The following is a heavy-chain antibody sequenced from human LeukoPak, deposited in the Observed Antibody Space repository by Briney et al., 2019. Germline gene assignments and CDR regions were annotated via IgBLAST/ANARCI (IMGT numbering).Heavy chain of an antibody. CDR1: GFTFSSYS. V-gene: IGHV3-21*04. Sequence: GGSLRLSCAASGFTFSSYSMNWVRQAPGKGLEWVSSISSSSSYIYYADSVKGRFTISRDNAKNSLYLQMNSLRAEDTAVYYCAKGPGGSGSYFDYWGQGTLVTVSS. CDR3: AKGPGGSGSYFDY. D-gene: IGHD3-10*01. J-gene: IGHJ4*02. CDR2: ISSSSSYI.